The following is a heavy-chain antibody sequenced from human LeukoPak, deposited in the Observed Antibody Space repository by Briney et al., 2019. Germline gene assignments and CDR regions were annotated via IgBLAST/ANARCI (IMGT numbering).Heavy chain of an antibody. Sequence: GRSLRLSCAASGFTFSSYGMHWVRQAPGKGLEWVAVISYDGSNKYYADSVKGRFTISRDNSKNTLYLQMNSLRTEDTAVYYCASSRNSAWHNFDYWGQGTQVTVSS. CDR2: ISYDGSNK. CDR1: GFTFSSYG. V-gene: IGHV3-30*03. J-gene: IGHJ4*02. CDR3: ASSRNSAWHNFDY. D-gene: IGHD6-19*01.